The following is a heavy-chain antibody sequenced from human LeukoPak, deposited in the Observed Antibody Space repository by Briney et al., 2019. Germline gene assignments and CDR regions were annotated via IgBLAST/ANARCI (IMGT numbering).Heavy chain of an antibody. V-gene: IGHV3-53*01. CDR1: GFTVSSNY. CDR2: IYSGGST. J-gene: IGHJ4*02. CDR3: AREAYRSGFDY. D-gene: IGHD6-19*01. Sequence: GGSLRLSCAASGFTVSSNYMSWVRQAPGKGLEWVSVIYSGGSTYYADSVKGRFTISRDISKNTLYLQMNSLRAEDTAVYYCAREAYRSGFDYWGQGTLVTVSS.